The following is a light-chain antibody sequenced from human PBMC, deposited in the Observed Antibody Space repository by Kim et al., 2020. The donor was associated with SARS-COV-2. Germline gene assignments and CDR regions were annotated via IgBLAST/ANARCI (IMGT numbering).Light chain of an antibody. CDR1: ESVRTW. CDR2: EAS. V-gene: IGKV1-5*03. CDR3: QPHYSCST. J-gene: IGKJ1*01. Sequence: DIQMTQSPSTLSASVGDRVTIACRASESVRTWLAWYQQKPGEAPKLLIYEASTLQSGVSSRFSGSGSGTDFTLTISSLQPDDFATYYCQPHYSCSTFGQGTKVDIK.